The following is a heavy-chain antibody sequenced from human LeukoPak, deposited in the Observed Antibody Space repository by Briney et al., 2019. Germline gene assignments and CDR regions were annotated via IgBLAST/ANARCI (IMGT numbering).Heavy chain of an antibody. D-gene: IGHD1-26*01. V-gene: IGHV4-34*01. CDR3: ARVDSGTYYMPFDY. CDR1: GGSFSGYY. CDR2: INHSGST. J-gene: IGHJ4*02. Sequence: SETLSLTCAVYGGSFSGYYWSWIRQPPGKGLEWIGEINHSGSTNYNPSLKSRVTISVDTSKNQFSLKLSSVTAADTAVYYCARVDSGTYYMPFDYWGQGSLVTVSS.